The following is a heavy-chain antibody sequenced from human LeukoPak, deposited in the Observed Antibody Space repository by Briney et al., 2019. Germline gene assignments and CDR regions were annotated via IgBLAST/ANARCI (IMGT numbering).Heavy chain of an antibody. CDR2: TYYRARWYN. Sequence: SQTLSLTCAISGDSVSSTHGVAWNWIRQSPSRGLEWLGRTYYRARWYNDYAESVKSRITVNPDTSKNQFSLQLNSVTPEDTAVYYCARGKNNAFDYWGQGTLVTVSS. CDR3: ARGKNNAFDY. J-gene: IGHJ4*02. V-gene: IGHV6-1*01. CDR1: GDSVSSTHGVA. D-gene: IGHD2/OR15-2a*01.